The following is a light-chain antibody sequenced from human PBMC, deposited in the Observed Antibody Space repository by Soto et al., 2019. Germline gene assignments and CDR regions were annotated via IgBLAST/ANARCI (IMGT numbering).Light chain of an antibody. V-gene: IGLV1-44*01. CDR2: SNN. J-gene: IGLJ2*01. CDR1: SSNIGTNT. CDR3: ASGDDSLKAVL. Sequence: QSVLTQPPSASGTPGQRVTVSCSGSSSNIGTNTVNWYQQLPGTAPKLLIYSNNQRPSGVPDRCSGSKPGTSASLAISGLQAEDEADYYCASGDDSLKAVLFGGGTKLTVL.